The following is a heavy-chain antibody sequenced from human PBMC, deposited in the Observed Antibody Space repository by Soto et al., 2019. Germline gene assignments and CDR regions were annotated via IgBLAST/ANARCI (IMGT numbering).Heavy chain of an antibody. CDR2: ITAGNGNT. Sequence: QVQLVQSGAEVKKPGASVKVSCKTSGYTFTSYTMHWVRQAPGQRLEWMGWITAGNGNTGSSQKFPDRVTITRDTSASTAYMELSSLRSEDTAVYYCARNLVVVVDATRALGYWGQGTLVTVSS. CDR1: GYTFTSYT. D-gene: IGHD2-15*01. V-gene: IGHV1-3*01. J-gene: IGHJ4*02. CDR3: ARNLVVVVDATRALGY.